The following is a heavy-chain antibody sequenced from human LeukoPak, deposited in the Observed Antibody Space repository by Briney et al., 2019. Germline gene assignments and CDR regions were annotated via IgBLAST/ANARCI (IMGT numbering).Heavy chain of an antibody. CDR2: ISGSGGST. J-gene: IGHJ4*02. D-gene: IGHD2-2*01. CDR1: GGSISSYY. V-gene: IGHV3-23*01. Sequence: ETLSLTCIVSGGSISSYYWSWVRQAPGKGLEWVSAISGSGGSTYYADSVKGRFTISRDNSKNTLYLQMNSLRAEDTAVYYCAKDGHYCSSTSCYPLNFFDYWGQGTLVTVSS. CDR3: AKDGHYCSSTSCYPLNFFDY.